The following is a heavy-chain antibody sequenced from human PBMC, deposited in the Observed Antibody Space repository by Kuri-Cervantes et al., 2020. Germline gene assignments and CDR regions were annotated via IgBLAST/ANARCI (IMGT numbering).Heavy chain of an antibody. CDR3: ARELRYSSSWYTHNWFDP. CDR1: GGSVSSGSYY. D-gene: IGHD6-13*01. Sequence: GSLRLSCTVSGGSVSSGSYYWSWIRQPPGKGLEWIGSIYHSGSTYYNPPLKSRVTISVDTSKNQFSLKLSSVTAADTAVYYCARELRYSSSWYTHNWFDPWGQGTLVTVSS. V-gene: IGHV4-39*07. CDR2: IYHSGST. J-gene: IGHJ5*02.